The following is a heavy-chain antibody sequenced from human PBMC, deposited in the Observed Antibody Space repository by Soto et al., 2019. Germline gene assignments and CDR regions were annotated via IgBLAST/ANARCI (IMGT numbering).Heavy chain of an antibody. D-gene: IGHD1-7*01. CDR1: GYTYTSYD. Sequence: QVQLVQSGAEVKKPGASVKVSCKASGYTYTSYDINWVRQATGQGLEWMGWMNPNSGNTAYAQKFQGRVTMTRNTSISTAYMELSSLRSEDTAVYYCARERTGPNYFDYWGQGTLVTVSS. J-gene: IGHJ4*02. CDR2: MNPNSGNT. CDR3: ARERTGPNYFDY. V-gene: IGHV1-8*01.